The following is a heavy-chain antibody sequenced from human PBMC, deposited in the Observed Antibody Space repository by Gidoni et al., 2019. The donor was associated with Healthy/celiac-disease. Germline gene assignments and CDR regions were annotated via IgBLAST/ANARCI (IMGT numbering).Heavy chain of an antibody. CDR3: ARSYDYVWGSYRMGYYYGMDV. CDR2: IIPILGIA. CDR1: GGTFSSYA. J-gene: IGHJ6*02. Sequence: QVQLVQSGAEVKKPGSSVKVSCKASGGTFSSYAISWVRQAPGQGLEWMGRIIPILGIANYAQKFQGRVTITADKSTSTAYMELSSLRSEDTAVYYCARSYDYVWGSYRMGYYYGMDVWGQGTTVTVSS. D-gene: IGHD3-16*02. V-gene: IGHV1-69*04.